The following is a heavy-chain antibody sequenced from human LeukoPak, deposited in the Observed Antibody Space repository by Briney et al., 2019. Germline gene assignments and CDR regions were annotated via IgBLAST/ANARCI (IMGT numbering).Heavy chain of an antibody. CDR3: ARVQAVFQNFDY. CDR2: MYSGGNT. V-gene: IGHV3-66*01. CDR1: GFTVSSSY. Sequence: GGSLRLSCAASGFTVSSSYISWVRQAPGKGLEWVSVMYSGGNTYYADSVKGRFTISRDKSKNTLYLRMNSLRAEDTAVYHCARVQAVFQNFDYWGQGTLVTVSS. J-gene: IGHJ4*02.